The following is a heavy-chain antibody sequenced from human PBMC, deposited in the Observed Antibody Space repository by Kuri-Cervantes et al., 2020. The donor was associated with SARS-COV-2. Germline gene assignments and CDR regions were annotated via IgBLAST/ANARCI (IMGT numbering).Heavy chain of an antibody. CDR1: GYTFTSYY. J-gene: IGHJ3*02. V-gene: IGHV1-46*01. CDR2: INPSGGST. CDR3: ARDGVYDFWSGYYQQDDAFDI. Sequence: ASVKVSCKASGYTFTSYYMHWVRQAPGQGLEWMGIINPSGGSTSYAQKFQGRVTMTRDTSTSTVYMELSSLRSEDTAVYYCARDGVYDFWSGYYQQDDAFDIWGQGTMVTVSS. D-gene: IGHD3-3*01.